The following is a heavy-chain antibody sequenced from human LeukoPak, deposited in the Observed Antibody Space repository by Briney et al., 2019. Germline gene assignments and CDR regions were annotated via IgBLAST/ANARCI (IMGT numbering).Heavy chain of an antibody. CDR3: AGQGVVVVAATPSYYGMDV. CDR2: INHSGST. Sequence: SETLSLTCAVYGGSFSGYYWSWIRQPPGKGLEWIGEINHSGSTNYNPSLKSRVTISVDASKNQFSLKLSSVTAADTAVYYCAGQGVVVVAATPSYYGMDVWGQGTTVTVSS. CDR1: GGSFSGYY. V-gene: IGHV4-34*01. D-gene: IGHD2-15*01. J-gene: IGHJ6*02.